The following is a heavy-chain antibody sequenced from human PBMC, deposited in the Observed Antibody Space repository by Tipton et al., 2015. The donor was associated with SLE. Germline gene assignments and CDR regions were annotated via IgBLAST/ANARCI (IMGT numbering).Heavy chain of an antibody. CDR1: GFTFKDYY. J-gene: IGHJ4*02. Sequence: QLVQSGGGLVKPGGSLRLSCAASGFTFKDYYMSWISYISYTGSTIYYTESLKGRFTISRDNAYNSVFLEMNSLRAEDTAVYYCARGKWELLNFDLWGQGTLVTVSS. V-gene: IGHV3-11*04. CDR2: ISYTGSTI. D-gene: IGHD1-26*01. CDR3: ARGKWELLNFDL.